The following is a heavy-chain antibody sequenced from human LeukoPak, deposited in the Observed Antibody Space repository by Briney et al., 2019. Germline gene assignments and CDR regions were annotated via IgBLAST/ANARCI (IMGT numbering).Heavy chain of an antibody. V-gene: IGHV1-18*01. Sequence: ASVKVSCKASGYTFTNYGISWVRQAPGQGVERMGWISAYNGDTNYAQKLQGRVTMTTDTSTSTAYMELRSLRSDDTAVYCCARDPSNSRGWRLFFDYWGQGTLVTVSS. CDR3: ARDPSNSRGWRLFFDY. CDR2: ISAYNGDT. CDR1: GYTFTNYG. D-gene: IGHD6-19*01. J-gene: IGHJ4*02.